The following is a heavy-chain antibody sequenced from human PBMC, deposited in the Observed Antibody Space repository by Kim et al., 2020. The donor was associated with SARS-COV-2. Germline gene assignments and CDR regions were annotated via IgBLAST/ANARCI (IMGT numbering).Heavy chain of an antibody. D-gene: IGHD2-15*01. CDR1: GGSITTYY. CDR2: IHDSGNT. J-gene: IGHJ4*02. Sequence: SETLSLTCTVSGGSITTYYWSWIRQPPGRELELIGYIHDSGNTNYNPSLKNRLTISQDRSKNQLSLQLTSVTAAATAVYYCARHLAGTLAAFASWGQGIL. CDR3: ARHLAGTLAAFAS. V-gene: IGHV4-59*13.